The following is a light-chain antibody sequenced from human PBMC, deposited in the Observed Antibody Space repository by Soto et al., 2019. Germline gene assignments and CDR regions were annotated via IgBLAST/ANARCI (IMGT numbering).Light chain of an antibody. V-gene: IGLV1-40*01. Sequence: QSVLTQPPSVSGAPGQRVTISCTGSSSNIGAGYDVHWYQRLPGTAPKLLIFDNTNRPSGVPDRFSGSKSGASASLAITGLQADDEADYFCPSYDSGLTGSVFGGGTKLTVL. J-gene: IGLJ2*01. CDR1: SSNIGAGYD. CDR3: PSYDSGLTGSV. CDR2: DNT.